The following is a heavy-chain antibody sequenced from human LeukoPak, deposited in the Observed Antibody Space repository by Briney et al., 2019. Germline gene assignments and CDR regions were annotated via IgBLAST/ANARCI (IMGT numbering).Heavy chain of an antibody. CDR2: ISGSGGST. V-gene: IGHV3-23*01. Sequence: PGGSLRLSCAASGFTFSSYAMSWVRQAPGKGLEWVSAISGSGGSTYYADSVKGRFTISRDNSKNTLYLQMNSLRAEDTAVYYCAKNFYGSGSYYYYYYMDVWGKGTTVTISS. CDR1: GFTFSSYA. J-gene: IGHJ6*03. CDR3: AKNFYGSGSYYYYYYMDV. D-gene: IGHD3-10*01.